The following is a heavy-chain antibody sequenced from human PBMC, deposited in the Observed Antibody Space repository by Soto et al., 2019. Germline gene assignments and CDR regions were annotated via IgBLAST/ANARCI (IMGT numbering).Heavy chain of an antibody. Sequence: QVQLVQSGAEVKKPGSSVRVSCKASGAAFNTITINWVRQAPGQGLEWMGGFVPVFGSATYAQKFQGRVAITADASPSTFYTELSRLISEDTALYYCVREDDTTGSYSWFDPWGQGTLVTVSS. J-gene: IGHJ5*02. CDR3: VREDDTTGSYSWFDP. V-gene: IGHV1-69*01. CDR1: GAAFNTIT. D-gene: IGHD3-9*01. CDR2: FVPVFGSA.